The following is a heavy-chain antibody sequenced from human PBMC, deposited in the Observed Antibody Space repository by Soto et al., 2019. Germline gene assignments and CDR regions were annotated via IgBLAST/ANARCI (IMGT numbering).Heavy chain of an antibody. CDR1: GFTVSSNY. D-gene: IGHD2-2*01. Sequence: EVQLVESGGGLVQPGGSLRLSCAASGFTVSSNYMTWVRQAPGKGLEWVSVIYSDGSTFYADSVKGRFTISRDSSKNTRFLQMSSLRAEDTAVYYCVRRHRSVSPADWGQGTLVTVSS. J-gene: IGHJ4*02. CDR2: IYSDGST. V-gene: IGHV3-66*04. CDR3: VRRHRSVSPAD.